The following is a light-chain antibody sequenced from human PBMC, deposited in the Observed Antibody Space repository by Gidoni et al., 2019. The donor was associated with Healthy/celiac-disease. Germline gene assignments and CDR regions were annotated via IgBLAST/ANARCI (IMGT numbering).Light chain of an antibody. J-gene: IGLJ3*02. V-gene: IGLV1-44*01. CDR3: AAWDDSLNGRV. CDR1: SSNIGSNT. Sequence: QSVLTQPPSASGPPGQGVTISCSGSSSNIGSNTVNWYQQLPGTAPKLLIYSNNQRPSGVPDRFSGSKSGTSASLAISGLQSEDEADYYCAAWDDSLNGRVFGGGTKLTVL. CDR2: SNN.